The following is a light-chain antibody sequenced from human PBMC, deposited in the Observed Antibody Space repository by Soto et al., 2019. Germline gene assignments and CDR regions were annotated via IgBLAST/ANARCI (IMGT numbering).Light chain of an antibody. V-gene: IGLV1-51*01. Sequence: QSVLTQPPSVSAAPRQTVTISCSGSSSNIGNNPVSWYQQLPGTAPKLLIYDNNKRPSGIPDRFSGSKSGTSATLGITGLQTGDEADYYCGTWDSSLSAGVFGTGTKLTVL. CDR3: GTWDSSLSAGV. CDR1: SSNIGNNP. J-gene: IGLJ1*01. CDR2: DNN.